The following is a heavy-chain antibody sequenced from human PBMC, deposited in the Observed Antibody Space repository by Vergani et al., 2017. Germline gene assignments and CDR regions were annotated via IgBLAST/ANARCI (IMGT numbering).Heavy chain of an antibody. D-gene: IGHD3-10*01. J-gene: IGHJ4*02. Sequence: QVKLQESGPGLVKPSETLSLTCTVSGGSVNSYYWSWIRQPPGKGLGWMGYVSFRGDTLYDPSVKGRMTISLNTSSNQFSLYLTSVTAADTAVYYCARSRIYYGAGSPDYWGQGTLVTVSS. CDR1: GGSVNSYY. V-gene: IGHV4-59*02. CDR3: ARSRIYYGAGSPDY. CDR2: VSFRGDT.